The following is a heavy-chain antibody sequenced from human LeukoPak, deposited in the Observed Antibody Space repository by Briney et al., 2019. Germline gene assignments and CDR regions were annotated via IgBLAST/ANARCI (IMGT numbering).Heavy chain of an antibody. D-gene: IGHD6-19*01. CDR3: AAGWDAFDI. CDR2: LYYSGST. CDR1: GGSISSSSYY. J-gene: IGHJ3*02. V-gene: IGHV4-39*07. Sequence: KPSETLSLTCTVSGGSISSSSYYWGWIRQPPGKGLEWIGSLYYSGSTHYNPSLKSRVTISVDTSKNQFSLKLSSVTAADTAVYYCAAGWDAFDIWGQGTMVTVSS.